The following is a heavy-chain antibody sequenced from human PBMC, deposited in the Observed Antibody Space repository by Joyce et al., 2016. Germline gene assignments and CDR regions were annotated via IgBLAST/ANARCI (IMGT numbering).Heavy chain of an antibody. CDR1: GSTFSTSG. CDR3: ARGGISYYYAMDV. Sequence: QLVASGGGVVKPGWSLRLSCEASGSTFSTSGMGWFRQAPGKGLEGVAAMSDTSYDIFQAETVRGRFTVSRDNAKKTLYVQMNSLRAEDSAVFYGARGGISYYYAMDVWGQGTTVTVSS. D-gene: IGHD3-16*01. V-gene: IGHV3-21*01. J-gene: IGHJ6*02. CDR2: MSDTSYDI.